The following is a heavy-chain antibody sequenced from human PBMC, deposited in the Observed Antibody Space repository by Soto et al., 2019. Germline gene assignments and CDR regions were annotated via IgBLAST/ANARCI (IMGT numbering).Heavy chain of an antibody. CDR1: CYSIISGYY. CDR3: ARGGMRELPRNDAFDI. D-gene: IGHD1-26*01. V-gene: IGHV4-38-2*01. CDR2: IYHSGST. J-gene: IGHJ3*02. Sequence: PSETLSLTCAFSCYSIISGYYWGWIRQPPGKGLEWIGSIYHSGSTYYNPSLKSRVTISVDTSKNQFSLKLSSVTAADTAVYYCARGGMRELPRNDAFDIWGQGTMVTVSS.